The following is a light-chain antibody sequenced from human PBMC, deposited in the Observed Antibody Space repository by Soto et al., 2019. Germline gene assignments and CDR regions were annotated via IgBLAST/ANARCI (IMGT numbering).Light chain of an antibody. CDR3: QQSHSVPRT. CDR1: QSINRY. V-gene: IGKV1-39*01. Sequence: DIQMTQSPSSVSASVGDRVTITCRASQSINRYLSWYQQKPGKAPKVLISAASSLQSGVPSRFSGSGSETDFTLTISSLQTEDFATYYCQQSHSVPRTFGPGTKVDIK. J-gene: IGKJ3*01. CDR2: AAS.